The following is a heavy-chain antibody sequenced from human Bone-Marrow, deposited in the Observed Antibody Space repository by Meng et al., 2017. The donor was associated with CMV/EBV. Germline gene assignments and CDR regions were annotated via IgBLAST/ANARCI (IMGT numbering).Heavy chain of an antibody. Sequence: GESLKISCAASGFTFDDYGMSWVHQAPGKGLEWVSGINWNGGSTGYADSVKGRFTISRDNAKNSLYLQMNSLRAEDTALYHCARGDYSYYYAMDVWGQGTTVTVLL. CDR3: ARGDYSYYYAMDV. V-gene: IGHV3-20*01. CDR2: INWNGGST. D-gene: IGHD3-10*01. J-gene: IGHJ6*02. CDR1: GFTFDDYG.